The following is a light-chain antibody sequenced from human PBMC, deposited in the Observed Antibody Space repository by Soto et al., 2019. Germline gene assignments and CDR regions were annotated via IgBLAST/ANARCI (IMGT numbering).Light chain of an antibody. J-gene: IGLJ2*01. CDR1: SSNIGSNT. Sequence: QSVLTQPPSASGTPGQRVTISCSGSSSNIGSNTVNWYQQLPGSAPKLLIYSDNQRPSGVPDRFSGSKSGTSASLAISVLQSEDEADYYCAAWDDSLNAVVFGGGTRSPS. CDR3: AAWDDSLNAVV. CDR2: SDN. V-gene: IGLV1-44*01.